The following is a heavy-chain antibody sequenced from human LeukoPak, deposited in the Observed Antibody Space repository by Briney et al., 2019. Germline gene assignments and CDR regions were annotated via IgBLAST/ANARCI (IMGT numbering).Heavy chain of an antibody. D-gene: IGHD4-11*01. CDR3: ARGSNYVSDYYFDV. CDR2: VNHEGDS. J-gene: IGHJ6*03. V-gene: IGHV4-34*01. Sequence: SETLSLTCAVYGVSLRGYYWSWIRQSPEKGLEWIGEVNHEGDSIYSPSLRSRLTVSVDMSKNQFSLNLRSVTAADTAVYFCARGSNYVSDYYFDVWGKGTTVIVSS. CDR1: GVSLRGYY.